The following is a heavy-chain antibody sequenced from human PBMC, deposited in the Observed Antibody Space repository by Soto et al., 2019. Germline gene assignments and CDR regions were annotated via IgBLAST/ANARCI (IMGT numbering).Heavy chain of an antibody. Sequence: KPSETLSLTCAVYGRSFSGYYWSWIRQPPGKGLEWIGEINHSGSTNYNPSLKSRVTISVDTSKNQFSLKLSSVTAADTAVYYCARGYCSSTSCYHQSWYYYYGMDVWGQGTTVTVSS. CDR3: ARGYCSSTSCYHQSWYYYYGMDV. J-gene: IGHJ6*02. CDR1: GRSFSGYY. D-gene: IGHD2-2*01. V-gene: IGHV4-34*01. CDR2: INHSGST.